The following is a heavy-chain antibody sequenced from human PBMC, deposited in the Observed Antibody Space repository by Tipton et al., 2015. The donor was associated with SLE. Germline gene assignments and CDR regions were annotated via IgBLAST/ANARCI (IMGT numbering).Heavy chain of an antibody. J-gene: IGHJ5*02. V-gene: IGHV4-30-4*01. CDR2: IYYSGST. CDR3: AREQRYSSSWYLADH. CDR1: GGSISSGDYY. D-gene: IGHD6-13*01. Sequence: GLVKPSETLSLTCTVSGGSISSGDYYWSWIRQPPGKGLEWIGYIYYSGSTNYNPSLKSRVTISVDTSKNQFSLKLSSVTAADTAVYYCAREQRYSSSWYLADHWGQGTLVTVSS.